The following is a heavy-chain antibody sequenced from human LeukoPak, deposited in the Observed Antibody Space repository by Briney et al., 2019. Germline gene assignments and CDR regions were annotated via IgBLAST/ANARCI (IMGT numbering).Heavy chain of an antibody. CDR1: GFTFSSYA. Sequence: GGSLRLSCAASGFTFSSYAMSCVRQAPGKGLEWVSAISGSGGSTYYADSVKGRFTISRDNSKNTLYLQMNSLRAEDTAVYYCAKLGAAADYFDYWGQGTLVTVSS. D-gene: IGHD6-13*01. CDR2: ISGSGGST. V-gene: IGHV3-23*01. J-gene: IGHJ4*02. CDR3: AKLGAAADYFDY.